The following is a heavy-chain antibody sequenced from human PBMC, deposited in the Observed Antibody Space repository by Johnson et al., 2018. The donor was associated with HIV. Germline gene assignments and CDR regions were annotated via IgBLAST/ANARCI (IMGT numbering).Heavy chain of an antibody. V-gene: IGHV3-20*04. D-gene: IGHD1-26*01. CDR3: ATSMGATALAFDI. CDR2: INWNGDNT. J-gene: IGHJ3*02. CDR1: GFTFDDYG. Sequence: VQLVESGGGLVQPGGSLRLSCAASGFTFDDYGMSWVRQAPGKGLEWVSAINWNGDNTGYTDSVKGRFTISRDNAKNSLYLQMNSLRAEDTAVYYCATSMGATALAFDIWGQGTMVTVSS.